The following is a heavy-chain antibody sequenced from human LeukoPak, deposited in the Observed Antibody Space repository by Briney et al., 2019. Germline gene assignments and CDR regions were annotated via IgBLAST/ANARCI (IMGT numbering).Heavy chain of an antibody. CDR1: GYTFTGYY. CDR2: INPNSGGT. J-gene: IGHJ6*04. Sequence: ASVKVSCEASGYTFTGYYMHWVRQAPGQGLEWMGWINPNSGGTNYAQKFQGWVTMTRDTSISTAYMELSRLRSDDTAVYYCARADLYYYGMDVWGKGTTVTVSS. CDR3: ARADLYYYGMDV. V-gene: IGHV1-2*04.